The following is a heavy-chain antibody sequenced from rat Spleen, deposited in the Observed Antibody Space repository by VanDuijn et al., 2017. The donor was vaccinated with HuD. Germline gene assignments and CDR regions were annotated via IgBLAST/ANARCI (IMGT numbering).Heavy chain of an antibody. J-gene: IGHJ2*01. V-gene: IGHV5-7*01. D-gene: IGHD1-12*03. Sequence: EVQLVETGGGLVQPGRSMKLSCAASGFTFSSFPMAWVRQAPTKGLEWVATISYDGTSTYYRDSVKGRFTISRDNAKSTLYLQMDSLRSEDTASYYCARHWYYDGSLDYWGQGVMVTVSS. CDR2: ISYDGTST. CDR3: ARHWYYDGSLDY. CDR1: GFTFSSFP.